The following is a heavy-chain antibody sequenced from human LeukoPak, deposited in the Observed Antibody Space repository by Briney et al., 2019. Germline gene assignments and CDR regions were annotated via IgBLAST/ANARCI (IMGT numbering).Heavy chain of an antibody. Sequence: PGGTLRLSCAASGFTFSSYAMSWVRQAPGKGLEWVSAISDSGGSTYYADSVKGRFTISRDNSKDTLYLQMNSLRAEDTAVYYCASVVAHANDYWGQGTLVTVSS. CDR3: ASVVAHANDY. V-gene: IGHV3-23*01. CDR1: GFTFSSYA. J-gene: IGHJ4*02. D-gene: IGHD2-15*01. CDR2: ISDSGGST.